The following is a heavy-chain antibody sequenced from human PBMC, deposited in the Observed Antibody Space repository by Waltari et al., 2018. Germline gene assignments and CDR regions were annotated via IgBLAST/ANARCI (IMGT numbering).Heavy chain of an antibody. Sequence: EVQLLESGGGLVQPGGSLRLSCAASGFTFSSYAMSWVRQAPGKGRGWVSAFSGRGGSTYYADSVKGRFTISRDNSKNTLYLQMNSLRAEDTAVYYCAKEPSDSSSSWGQGTLVTVSS. V-gene: IGHV3-23*01. CDR2: FSGRGGST. D-gene: IGHD6-13*01. J-gene: IGHJ4*02. CDR1: GFTFSSYA. CDR3: AKEPSDSSSS.